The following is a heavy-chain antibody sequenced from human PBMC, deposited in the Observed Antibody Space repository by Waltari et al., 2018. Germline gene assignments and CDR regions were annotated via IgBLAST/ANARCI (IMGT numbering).Heavy chain of an antibody. CDR1: GMNLRSYG. CDR2: MTYDGDKK. CDR3: ARGNGYCISGVCKRWVDA. V-gene: IGHV3-30*02. J-gene: IGHJ5*02. D-gene: IGHD2-8*01. Sequence: QVQLVASGGGVVQPGGSLRLSCVASGMNLRSYGIHEVRRAPGKGLEWVAFMTYDGDKKYYGDSMKGRFTISRDTSKNTLSLEMNTLRTDDTAVYYCARGNGYCISGVCKRWVDAWGQGILVTVSS.